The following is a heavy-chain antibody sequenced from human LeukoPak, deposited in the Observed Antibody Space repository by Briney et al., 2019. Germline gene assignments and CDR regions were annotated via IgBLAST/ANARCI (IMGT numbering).Heavy chain of an antibody. CDR2: ISSSSSYI. J-gene: IGHJ3*02. Sequence: SGGSLRLSCAASGFTFSSYSMTWVRQAPGKGLEWVSSISSSSSYIYYADPVKGRFPISRDNAKNSLYLHMNSLRAEDTAVYYFARDKGIMVYAMDAFDIWGQGTMVTVSS. CDR1: GFTFSSYS. CDR3: ARDKGIMVYAMDAFDI. V-gene: IGHV3-21*01. D-gene: IGHD2-8*01.